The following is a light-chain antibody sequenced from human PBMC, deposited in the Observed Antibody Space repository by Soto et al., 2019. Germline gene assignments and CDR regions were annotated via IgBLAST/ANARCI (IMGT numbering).Light chain of an antibody. V-gene: IGLV1-44*01. CDR2: YDN. J-gene: IGLJ1*01. CDR3: AAWDDSLNGRV. CDR1: NSSIGSNT. Sequence: QSVLTQSPSASGTPGQRVTISCSGSNSSIGSNTVNWYQQLPGTAPKLLIYYDNLRPSGVPDRISGSKSGTSASLAISGLQSDDEADYYCAAWDDSLNGRVFGTGTKVTVL.